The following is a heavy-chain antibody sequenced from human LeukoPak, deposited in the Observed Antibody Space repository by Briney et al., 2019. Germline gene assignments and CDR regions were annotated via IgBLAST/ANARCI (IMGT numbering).Heavy chain of an antibody. CDR2: INHSGST. J-gene: IGHJ6*03. Sequence: AETLSLTCAVDGGSFSGYYWSWFRQPPGKGLEWIGEINHSGSTNYNPSLKSREAISADTSKNQFSLKLSSVTAADTAVYYSARVTWFGDWSSLHYMDVWGKGTTVTVSS. CDR3: ARVTWFGDWSSLHYMDV. V-gene: IGHV4-34*01. CDR1: GGSFSGYY. D-gene: IGHD3-10*01.